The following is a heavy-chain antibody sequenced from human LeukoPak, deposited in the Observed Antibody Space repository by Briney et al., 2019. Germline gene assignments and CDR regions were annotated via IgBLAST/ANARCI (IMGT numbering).Heavy chain of an antibody. Sequence: SETLSLICTVSGVSICIYFWSWSRQPPGEGLEWSGFIYYTGTTNYKPSLESRVTISLDTSKNQFSLKLSSVISADTAVLYCARCGYSYATGHHLDYWGQRALVTVSS. J-gene: IGHJ4*02. CDR2: IYYTGTT. CDR1: GVSICIYF. D-gene: IGHD5-18*01. CDR3: ARCGYSYATGHHLDY. V-gene: IGHV4-59*01.